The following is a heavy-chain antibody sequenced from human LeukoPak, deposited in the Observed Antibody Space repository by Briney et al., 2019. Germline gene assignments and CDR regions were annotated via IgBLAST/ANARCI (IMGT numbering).Heavy chain of an antibody. Sequence: GESLKISCRSSGHDFTSYWIAWVRQLPGKGLEWMGIIHPSDSETQYGPSFQGQVTISADNSISTAYLQWSRLKASDTAMYYCARRDDFWSGPTGHFDYWGQGTLVTVSS. J-gene: IGHJ4*02. V-gene: IGHV5-51*01. CDR2: IHPSDSET. D-gene: IGHD3-3*01. CDR3: ARRDDFWSGPTGHFDY. CDR1: GHDFTSYW.